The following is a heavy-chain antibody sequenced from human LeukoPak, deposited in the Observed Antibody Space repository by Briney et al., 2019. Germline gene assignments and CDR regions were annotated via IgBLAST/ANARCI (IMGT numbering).Heavy chain of an antibody. Sequence: SETLSLTCTVAGGSISSYYWSWIRQPPGKGLEGIGYMYYSGSTNYNPSLKSRVTISVDMSKNQVSLKLSSVTAADTAVYYCARWYYDFWSGYYSFDYWGQGTLVTVSS. CDR1: GGSISSYY. CDR3: ARWYYDFWSGYYSFDY. D-gene: IGHD3-3*01. V-gene: IGHV4-59*01. J-gene: IGHJ4*02. CDR2: MYYSGST.